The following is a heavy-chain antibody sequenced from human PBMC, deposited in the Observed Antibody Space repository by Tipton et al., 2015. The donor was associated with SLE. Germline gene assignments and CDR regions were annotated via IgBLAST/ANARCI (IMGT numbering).Heavy chain of an antibody. Sequence: SLRLSCVGSGFTFSNYAMTWVRQAPGKGLDWVAFISYDGSNRYYADSVKGRFTISRDNSKNTLYLQMNSLRTEDTAMYYCARDRIAVAYFDYWGQGTLVTVSS. CDR2: ISYDGSNR. CDR3: ARDRIAVAYFDY. D-gene: IGHD6-19*01. CDR1: GFTFSNYA. J-gene: IGHJ4*02. V-gene: IGHV3-30-3*01.